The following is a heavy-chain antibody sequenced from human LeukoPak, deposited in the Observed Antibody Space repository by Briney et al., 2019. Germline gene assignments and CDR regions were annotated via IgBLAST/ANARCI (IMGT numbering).Heavy chain of an antibody. V-gene: IGHV5-51*01. Sequence: GDSLMISCMCSGYNFTSYWIGWTRHMTRKGLEWMEIIYPGDSDTRYSPYFEGQVTISADNSISTAYLQWSSLKASDTAMYYCARGCSGGSCYFGDRSFYYGMDVWGQGTTVTVSS. D-gene: IGHD2-15*01. J-gene: IGHJ6*02. CDR3: ARGCSGGSCYFGDRSFYYGMDV. CDR1: GYNFTSYW. CDR2: IYPGDSDT.